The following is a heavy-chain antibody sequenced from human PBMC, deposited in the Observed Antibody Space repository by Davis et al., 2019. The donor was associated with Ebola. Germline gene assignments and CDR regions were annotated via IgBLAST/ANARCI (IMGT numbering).Heavy chain of an antibody. J-gene: IGHJ6*02. D-gene: IGHD4-17*01. Sequence: PGGSLRLSCAASGFTFSSSWMHWVRQAPGKGLVWVSRINSDGSTTNYADSVKGRFTISRDNAKNTLYLQMNSLRAEDTAIYYCAKGSLYGSRSITAGMDVWGQGTTVTVSS. V-gene: IGHV3-74*01. CDR2: INSDGSTT. CDR1: GFTFSSSW. CDR3: AKGSLYGSRSITAGMDV.